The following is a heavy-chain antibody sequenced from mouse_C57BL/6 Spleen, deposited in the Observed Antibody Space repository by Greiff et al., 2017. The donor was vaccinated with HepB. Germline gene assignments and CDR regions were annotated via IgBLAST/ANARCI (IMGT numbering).Heavy chain of an antibody. V-gene: IGHV1-7*01. J-gene: IGHJ3*01. CDR2: IYPSSGYT. CDR3: ARFYYGSSWVAY. CDR1: GYTFTSYW. Sequence: VQLQQSGAELAKPGASVKLSCKASGYTFTSYWMHWVNQRPGQGLEWIGYIYPSSGYTKYNQKFKDKATLTADKSSSTAYMQLSSLTYEDSAVYYCARFYYGSSWVAYWGQGTLVTVSA. D-gene: IGHD1-1*01.